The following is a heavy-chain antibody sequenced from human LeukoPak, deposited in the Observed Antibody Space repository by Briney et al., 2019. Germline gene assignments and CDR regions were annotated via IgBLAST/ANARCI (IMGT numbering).Heavy chain of an antibody. J-gene: IGHJ2*01. D-gene: IGHD1-26*01. CDR3: ARGIGSYPYWYFDL. CDR1: GFTFRSYT. Sequence: GGSLRLSCAASGFTFRSYTMHWVRQAPGKGLEYVSAISDDGGSTYYANSVKGRFTISRDNAKNTLYLQMNSLRAEDTAVYYCARGIGSYPYWYFDLWGRGTLVTVSS. CDR2: ISDDGGST. V-gene: IGHV3-64*01.